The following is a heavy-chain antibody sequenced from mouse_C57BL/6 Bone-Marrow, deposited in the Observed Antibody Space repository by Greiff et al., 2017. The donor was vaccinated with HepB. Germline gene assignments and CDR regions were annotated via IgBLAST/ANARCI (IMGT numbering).Heavy chain of an antibody. CDR3: ARSYYYGSSVV. Sequence: EVKLVESGGGLVQPGGSLSLSCAASGFTFTDYYMSWVRQPPGKALEWLGFIRNKANGYTTEYSASVKGRFTISRDNSQSILYLQMNALRAEDSATYYCARSYYYGSSVVWGTGTTVTVSS. CDR2: IRNKANGYTT. D-gene: IGHD1-1*01. J-gene: IGHJ1*03. V-gene: IGHV7-3*01. CDR1: GFTFTDYY.